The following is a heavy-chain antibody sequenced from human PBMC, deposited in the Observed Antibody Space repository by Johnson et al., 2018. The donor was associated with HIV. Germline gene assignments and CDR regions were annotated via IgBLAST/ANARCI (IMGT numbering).Heavy chain of an antibody. Sequence: VQLVESGGDVVQPGRSLRLSCAASGFTFDDYAMHWVRQAPGKGLEWVSGISWNSGSIGYVDSVKGRFTISRDNAKNSLYLQMNSLRAEDTAVYYCARDLWAYSTRDDAFDIWGQGTMVTVSS. CDR2: ISWNSGSI. J-gene: IGHJ3*02. CDR1: GFTFDDYA. CDR3: ARDLWAYSTRDDAFDI. V-gene: IGHV3-9*01. D-gene: IGHD6-13*01.